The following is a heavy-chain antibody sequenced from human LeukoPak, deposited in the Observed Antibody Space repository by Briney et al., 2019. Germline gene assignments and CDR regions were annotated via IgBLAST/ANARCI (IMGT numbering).Heavy chain of an antibody. V-gene: IGHV3-30*04. J-gene: IGHJ3*02. CDR2: ISYDGSHQ. CDR1: GFTFSNYA. Sequence: PGGSLRLSCAASGFTFSNYANHWVRQGPGKGLEWVAVISYDGSHQDYADSVKGRFTISRDNSKDTLYLQMNSLRAEDTAVYYCARDPIYYDSSGYYAGGVAFDIWGQGTMVTVSS. D-gene: IGHD3-22*01. CDR3: ARDPIYYDSSGYYAGGVAFDI.